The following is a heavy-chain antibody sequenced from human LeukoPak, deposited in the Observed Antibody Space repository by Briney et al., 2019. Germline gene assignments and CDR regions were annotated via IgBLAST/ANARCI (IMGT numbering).Heavy chain of an antibody. CDR3: ARAGTYGMDV. J-gene: IGHJ6*02. Sequence: GGSLRLSCAASGFTFSSYGMHWVRRAPGKGLEWVAVIWYDGSNKYYADSVKGRFTISRDNSKNTLYLQMNSLRAEDTAVYYCARAGTYGMDVWGQGTTVTVSS. CDR1: GFTFSSYG. D-gene: IGHD1-26*01. V-gene: IGHV3-33*01. CDR2: IWYDGSNK.